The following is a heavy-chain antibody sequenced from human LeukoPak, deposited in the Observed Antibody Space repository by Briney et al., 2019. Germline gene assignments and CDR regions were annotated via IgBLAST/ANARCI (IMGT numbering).Heavy chain of an antibody. J-gene: IGHJ4*02. CDR2: IYYSGST. CDR3: ARHRGSGSPYFDY. V-gene: IGHV4-59*08. CDR1: GGSISSHY. D-gene: IGHD3-10*01. Sequence: SETLSLTCTVSGGSISSHYWSWIRQPPGKGLEWIGYIYYSGSTNYNPSLKSRVTISVDTSKNQFSLKLSSVTAADTAVYYCARHRGSGSPYFDYWGQGTLVTVSS.